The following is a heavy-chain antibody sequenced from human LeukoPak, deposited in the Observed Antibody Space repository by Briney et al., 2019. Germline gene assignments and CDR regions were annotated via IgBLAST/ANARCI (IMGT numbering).Heavy chain of an antibody. CDR3: ARERNGYDPHYFDP. D-gene: IGHD5-12*01. V-gene: IGHV3-21*01. J-gene: IGHJ5*02. Sequence: PGGSLRLSCAASGFTFSSYSMNWVRQAPGKGLEWVSSISSSSSYIYYADSVKGRFTISRDNAKNSLYLQMNSLRAEDTAVYYCARERNGYDPHYFDPWGQGTLVTVSS. CDR1: GFTFSSYS. CDR2: ISSSSSYI.